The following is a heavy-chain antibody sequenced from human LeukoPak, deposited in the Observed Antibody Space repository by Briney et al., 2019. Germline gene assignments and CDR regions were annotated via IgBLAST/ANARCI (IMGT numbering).Heavy chain of an antibody. CDR3: ARDGWGHITMVRGEPSGGFDY. Sequence: SETLSLTCAVYGGSFSGYYWSWIRQPPGKGLEWIGEINHSGSTNYNPSLKSRVTISVDTSKNQFSLKLSSVTAADTAVYYCARDGWGHITMVRGEPSGGFDYWGQGTLVTVSS. J-gene: IGHJ4*02. V-gene: IGHV4-34*01. CDR1: GGSFSGYY. CDR2: INHSGST. D-gene: IGHD3-10*01.